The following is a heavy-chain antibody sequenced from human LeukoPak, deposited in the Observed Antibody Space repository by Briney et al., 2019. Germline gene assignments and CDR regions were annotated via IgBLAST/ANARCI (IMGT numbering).Heavy chain of an antibody. CDR1: GYTFTSYG. V-gene: IGHV1-18*01. CDR3: ARALWFGELLNNFDY. Sequence: GASVKVSCKASGYTFTSYGISWVRQAPGQGLEWMGWISAYNGNTNYAQKLQGRVTMTTDTSTSTAYMELRSLRSDDTAVYYCARALWFGELLNNFDYWGQGTLVTVSS. CDR2: ISAYNGNT. J-gene: IGHJ4*02. D-gene: IGHD3-10*01.